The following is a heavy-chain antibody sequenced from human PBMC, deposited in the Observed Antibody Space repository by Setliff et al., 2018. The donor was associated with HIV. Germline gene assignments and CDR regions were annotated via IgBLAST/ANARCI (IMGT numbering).Heavy chain of an antibody. V-gene: IGHV3-23*01. CDR2: IYGSSGST. CDR3: MANIAATITYAFDI. J-gene: IGHJ3*02. Sequence: GGSLRLSCAASGFTFSNYAMSWVRQAPGKGLEWVSAIYGSSGSTNYADSVKGRFTISRDNSKNMLYLQMNSLRSDNTAVYYCMANIAATITYAFDIWGQGTMVTVSS. D-gene: IGHD6-13*01. CDR1: GFTFSNYA.